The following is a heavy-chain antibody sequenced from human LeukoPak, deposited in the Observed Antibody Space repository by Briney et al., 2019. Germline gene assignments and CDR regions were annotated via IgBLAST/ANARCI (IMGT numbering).Heavy chain of an antibody. CDR1: GYIFSSYA. CDR2: ISNSGATT. D-gene: IGHD3-10*01. J-gene: IGHJ4*02. Sequence: QPGGSLRLSCEASGYIFSSYAMSWVRQAPGKGLEWVSVISNSGATTDYADSVKGRFTISRDNSKNTLSLQMNSLRAEDTAVYYCAKEELYYYGSGTYYTLALFDYWGQGTLVTVSP. V-gene: IGHV3-23*01. CDR3: AKEELYYYGSGTYYTLALFDY.